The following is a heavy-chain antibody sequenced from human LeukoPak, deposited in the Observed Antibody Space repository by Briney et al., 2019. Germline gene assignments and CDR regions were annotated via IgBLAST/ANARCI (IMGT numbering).Heavy chain of an antibody. CDR1: GFTFSSYA. CDR3: AKESGDSSGYYKVFQYRPVFDY. J-gene: IGHJ4*02. Sequence: GGSLRLSCAASGFTFSSYAMSWVRQAPGKGLEWVSAISGSGGSTYYADSVKGRFTISRDNSKNTLYLQMNSLRAEDTAVYYCAKESGDSSGYYKVFQYRPVFDYWGQGTLVTVSS. V-gene: IGHV3-23*01. CDR2: ISGSGGST. D-gene: IGHD3-22*01.